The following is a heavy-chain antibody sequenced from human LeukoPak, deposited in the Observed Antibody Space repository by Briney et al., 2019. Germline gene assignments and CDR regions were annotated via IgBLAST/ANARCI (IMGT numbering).Heavy chain of an antibody. D-gene: IGHD5-24*01. V-gene: IGHV4-39*01. CDR1: GGSISSSSYY. CDR3: ATGNSMATPGVGYYYYYYGMDV. J-gene: IGHJ6*02. CDR2: IYYSGST. Sequence: SETLSLTCTVSGGSISSSSYYWGWLRQPPGKGLEWIGSIYYSGSTYYNPSLKSRVTISVDTSKNQFSLKLSSVTAADTAVYYCATGNSMATPGVGYYYYYYGMDVWGQGTTVTVSS.